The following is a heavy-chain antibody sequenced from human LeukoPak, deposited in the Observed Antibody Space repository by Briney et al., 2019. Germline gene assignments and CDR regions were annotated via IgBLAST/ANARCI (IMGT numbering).Heavy chain of an antibody. D-gene: IGHD5-24*01. Sequence: PSQTLSLTCAVSGGSTSSGGYSWSWIRQPPGTGLEWIGYIYHSGSTYYNPSLKSRVTISVDRSKNQFSLKLSSVTAADTAVYYCASHDYNLHGSWATVDYWGQGTLVTVSS. CDR2: IYHSGST. J-gene: IGHJ4*02. CDR3: ASHDYNLHGSWATVDY. V-gene: IGHV4-30-2*01. CDR1: GGSTSSGGYS.